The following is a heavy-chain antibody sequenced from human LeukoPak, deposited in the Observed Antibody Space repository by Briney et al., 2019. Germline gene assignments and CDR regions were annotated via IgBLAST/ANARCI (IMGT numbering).Heavy chain of an antibody. V-gene: IGHV4-4*02. CDR3: ATNSGWRLDY. Sequence: SETLSLTCAVSGASISSNNWWTWVRQPPGKGLEWIGEFYHGGSTNYNTSLRSRVTISVDKSKNQFSLNLTSVTAADTSVYYCATNSGWRLDYWGQGALVTVSS. D-gene: IGHD5-12*01. J-gene: IGHJ4*02. CDR2: FYHGGST. CDR1: GASISSNNW.